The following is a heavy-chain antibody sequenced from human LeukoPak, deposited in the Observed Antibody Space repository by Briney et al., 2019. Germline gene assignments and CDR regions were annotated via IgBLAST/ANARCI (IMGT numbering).Heavy chain of an antibody. J-gene: IGHJ4*02. CDR3: AREGCSSTSCYTGKYYFDY. CDR1: GFTFSSYS. CDR2: ISSSSSYI. Sequence: PGGSLRLSCAASGFTFSSYSMNCVRQAPGKGLEWVSSISSSSSYIYYADSVKGRFTISRDNAKNSLYLQMNSLRAEDTAVYYCAREGCSSTSCYTGKYYFDYWGQGTLVTVSS. D-gene: IGHD2-2*02. V-gene: IGHV3-21*01.